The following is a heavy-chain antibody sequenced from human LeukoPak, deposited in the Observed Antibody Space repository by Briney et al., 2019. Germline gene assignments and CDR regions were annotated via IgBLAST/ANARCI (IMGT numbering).Heavy chain of an antibody. J-gene: IGHJ5*02. CDR1: GYTFTSYG. Sequence: ASVKVSCKASGYTFTSYGISWVRQAPGQGLEWMGWISAYNGNTNYAQKLQGRVTMTTDTSTSTAYMELRSLRSDDTAVYYCARASGGDYLTNWLDPWGQGTLVTVSS. D-gene: IGHD2-21*02. CDR3: ARASGGDYLTNWLDP. V-gene: IGHV1-18*01. CDR2: ISAYNGNT.